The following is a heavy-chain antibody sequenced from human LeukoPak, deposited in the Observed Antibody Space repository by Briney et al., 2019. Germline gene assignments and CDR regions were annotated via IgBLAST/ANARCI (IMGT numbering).Heavy chain of an antibody. CDR1: GDSIRSYF. D-gene: IGHD2-15*01. Sequence: SETLSLTCTVSGDSIRSYFWSWIRQPPGKGLESIGYIYYSGNTNYNPSLKSRVTISVDTSKNQFSLKLSSVTAADTAVYYCARGGWSLDYWGQGTLVTVSS. CDR3: ARGGWSLDY. CDR2: IYYSGNT. J-gene: IGHJ4*02. V-gene: IGHV4-59*01.